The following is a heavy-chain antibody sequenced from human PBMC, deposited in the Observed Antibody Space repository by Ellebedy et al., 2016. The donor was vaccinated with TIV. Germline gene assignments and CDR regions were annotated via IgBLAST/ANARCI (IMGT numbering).Heavy chain of an antibody. CDR2: ISSSSSTI. V-gene: IGHV3-48*02. CDR1: GFTFSSYA. Sequence: PGGSLRLSCAASGFTFSSYAMSWVRQAPGKGLEWVSYISSSSSTIYYADSVKGRFTISRDNAKNSLYLQMNSLRDEDTAVYYCASTSTSTMKWELLPYDAFDIWGQGTMVTVSS. D-gene: IGHD1-26*01. J-gene: IGHJ3*02. CDR3: ASTSTSTMKWELLPYDAFDI.